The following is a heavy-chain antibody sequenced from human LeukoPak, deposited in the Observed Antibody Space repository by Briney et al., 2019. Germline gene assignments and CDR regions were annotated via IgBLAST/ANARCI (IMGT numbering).Heavy chain of an antibody. CDR3: ARDSPLSINYYDSSAFDI. CDR1: GFTFSSYW. J-gene: IGHJ3*02. CDR2: ISSSSSYI. Sequence: GGSLRLSCAASGFTFSSYWMSWVRQAPGKGLEWVSSISSSSSYIYYADSVKGRFTISRDNAKNSLYLQMNSLRAEDTAVYYCARDSPLSINYYDSSAFDIWGQGTMVTVSS. D-gene: IGHD3-22*01. V-gene: IGHV3-21*01.